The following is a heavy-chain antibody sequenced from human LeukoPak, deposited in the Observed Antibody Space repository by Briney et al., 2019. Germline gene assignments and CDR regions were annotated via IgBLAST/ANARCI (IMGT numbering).Heavy chain of an antibody. CDR3: ARDQEGSGWNNLEDRPDHNWFDP. CDR2: ISAYNGNT. D-gene: IGHD6-19*01. CDR1: GYTFTSYG. V-gene: IGHV1-18*01. Sequence: ASVKVSCKASGYTFTSYGLSWVRQAPGQGLEWMGWISAYNGNTNYAQKLQGRVTMTTDTSTSTAYMELRSLRSDDTAVYYCARDQEGSGWNNLEDRPDHNWFDPWGQGTLVTVSS. J-gene: IGHJ5*02.